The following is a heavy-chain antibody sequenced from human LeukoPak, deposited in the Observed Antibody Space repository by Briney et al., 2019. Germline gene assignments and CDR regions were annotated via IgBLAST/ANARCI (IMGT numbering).Heavy chain of an antibody. CDR1: GGSMSSTTDT. CDR3: ARADYHDSGSYKPFDP. D-gene: IGHD3-10*01. CDR2: IYYSGST. Sequence: SETLSLTCTVSGGSMSSTTDTWGWIRQPPGKGLEWIGSIYYSGSTYYNPSLKSRVILSVDTSKNQFSLKLSSVTAADTAVYYCARADYHDSGSYKPFDPWGHGTLVTVS. V-gene: IGHV4-39*01. J-gene: IGHJ5*02.